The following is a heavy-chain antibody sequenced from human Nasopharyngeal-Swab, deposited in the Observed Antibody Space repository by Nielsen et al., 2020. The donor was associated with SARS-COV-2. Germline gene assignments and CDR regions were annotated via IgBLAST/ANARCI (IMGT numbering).Heavy chain of an antibody. CDR1: GVSITSQY. CDR2: ISHNSGT. CDR3: AKEGATGWFDP. V-gene: IGHV4-59*11. J-gene: IGHJ5*02. Sequence: SETLSLTCTVSGVSITSQYWSWIRQLPGQGLEWIGYISHNSGTSYNPSLKSRVTMFMDTSKNQFSLRLRSVTAADTAVYYCAKEGATGWFDPWGQGTLVTVSS.